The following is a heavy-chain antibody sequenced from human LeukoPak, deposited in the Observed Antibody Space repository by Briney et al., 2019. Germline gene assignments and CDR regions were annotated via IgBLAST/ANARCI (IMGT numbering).Heavy chain of an antibody. Sequence: PSETLSLTCAVSGGSISSGGYSWSWIRQPPGKGLEWIGYIYHSGSTYYNPSLKSRVTISVDRSKNQFSLKLSSVTAADTAVYYCARAGPNYYGSSAYYRSDAFYIWGQGTMVSVSS. CDR3: ARAGPNYYGSSAYYRSDAFYI. V-gene: IGHV4-30-2*01. CDR2: IYHSGST. D-gene: IGHD3-22*01. J-gene: IGHJ3*02. CDR1: GGSISSGGYS.